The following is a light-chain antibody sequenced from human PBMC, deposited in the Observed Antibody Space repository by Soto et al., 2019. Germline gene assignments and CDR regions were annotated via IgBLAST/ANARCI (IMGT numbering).Light chain of an antibody. CDR2: GAS. J-gene: IGKJ4*01. Sequence: EIVLTQSPGTLSLSPGERPTLSCRASQSVSSSYLAWYQQKPGQAPRLLIYGASSRATGIPDRFSGSGSGTDFTLTINRLEPEDFAVYYCQQYGSSPLTFGGGTKVEIK. V-gene: IGKV3-20*01. CDR1: QSVSSSY. CDR3: QQYGSSPLT.